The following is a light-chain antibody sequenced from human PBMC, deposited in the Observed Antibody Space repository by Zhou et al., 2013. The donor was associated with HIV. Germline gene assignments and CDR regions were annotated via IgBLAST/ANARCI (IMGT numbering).Light chain of an antibody. Sequence: IVLTQSPGTLSLSPGERATLSCRASQSVRGNFLAWYQQRPGQTPRLLIYGASSRAPGIPDRFSGSGSGTDFTLTISRLEPEDFAVYSCQQYASSPRTFGQGTKVEIK. V-gene: IGKV3-20*01. CDR1: QSVRGNF. CDR3: QQYASSPRT. CDR2: GAS. J-gene: IGKJ1*01.